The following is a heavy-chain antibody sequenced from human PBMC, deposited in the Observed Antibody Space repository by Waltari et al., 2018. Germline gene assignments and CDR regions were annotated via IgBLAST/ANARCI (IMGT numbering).Heavy chain of an antibody. D-gene: IGHD3-9*01. CDR2: GST. V-gene: IGHV4-39*01. CDR3: ARWPIDWSIFDI. J-gene: IGHJ3*02. Sequence: GSTYYNPSLKSRVTISVDTSKNQFSLKLSSVTAADTAVYYCARWPIDWSIFDIWGQGTMVTVSS.